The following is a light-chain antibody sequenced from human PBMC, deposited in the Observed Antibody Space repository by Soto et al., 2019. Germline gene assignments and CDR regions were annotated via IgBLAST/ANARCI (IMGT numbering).Light chain of an antibody. V-gene: IGLV1-47*01. Sequence: QSVLTQPPSASGTPGQRVTISCSGSSSNIGSNYVYWYQQLPGTAPKLLLYENNQRTSGVPDRFSGSKSGTSASLAISGLRSEDEADYYCATWDDSLSGYVVGTRTKVTVL. CDR2: ENN. J-gene: IGLJ1*01. CDR3: ATWDDSLSGYV. CDR1: SSNIGSNY.